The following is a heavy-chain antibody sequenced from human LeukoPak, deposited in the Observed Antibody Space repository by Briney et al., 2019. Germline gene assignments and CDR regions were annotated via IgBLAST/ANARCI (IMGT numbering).Heavy chain of an antibody. CDR3: ARVVNGYKDSGRGSSSWYDLDY. V-gene: IGHV1-8*03. J-gene: IGHJ4*02. CDR2: MSPNSGNT. D-gene: IGHD6-13*01. CDR1: GYTFTSYD. Sequence: ASVKVSCKASGYTFTSYDINWVRQATGQGLEWMGWMSPNSGNTGYAQKFQGRVTITRNTSISTAYMELSSLRSEDTAVYYCARVVNGYKDSGRGSSSWYDLDYWGQGTLVTVSS.